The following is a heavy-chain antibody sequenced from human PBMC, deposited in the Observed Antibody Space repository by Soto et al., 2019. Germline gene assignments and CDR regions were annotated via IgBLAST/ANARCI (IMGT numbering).Heavy chain of an antibody. D-gene: IGHD2-8*01. CDR2: IYHSGST. V-gene: IGHV4-30-2*06. J-gene: IGHJ4*02. CDR1: GGSISSGGYS. CDR3: ARELKANENYFDY. Sequence: SETLSLTCAVSGGSISSGGYSWSWIRQSPGKGLEWIGYIYHSGSTYYNPSLKSRVTISVDRSKNQFSLKLSSVTAADTAVYYCARELKANENYFDYWGQGTLVTVSS.